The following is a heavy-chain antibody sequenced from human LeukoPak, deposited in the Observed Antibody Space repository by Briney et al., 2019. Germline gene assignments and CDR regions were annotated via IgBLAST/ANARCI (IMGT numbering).Heavy chain of an antibody. V-gene: IGHV4-59*01. CDR2: IYYSGNT. CDR1: GGSISSYY. D-gene: IGHD3-10*01. J-gene: IGHJ5*02. CDR3: VRGRAWFDP. Sequence: SETPSLTCTVSGGSISSYYWSWIRQPPGKGLEWIGYIYYSGNTNYNSSLESRVTISVDTSKNQFSLRLNSVTAADTAVYYCVRGRAWFDPWGQGTLVTVSS.